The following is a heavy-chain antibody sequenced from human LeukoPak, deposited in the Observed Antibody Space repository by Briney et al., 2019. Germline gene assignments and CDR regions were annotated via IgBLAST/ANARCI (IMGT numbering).Heavy chain of an antibody. CDR1: GGSISSYY. V-gene: IGHV4-59*01. J-gene: IGHJ3*02. CDR2: IYYRGST. CDR3: ARVSPRYYDSSGYNDAFDI. Sequence: SETLSLTCTVSGGSISSYYGSWIRQPPGKGREWLGYIYYRGSTNYNPSLKSRVTISVDTSKNQFSLKLSSVTAADTAVYYCARVSPRYYDSSGYNDAFDIWGQGTMVTVSS. D-gene: IGHD3-22*01.